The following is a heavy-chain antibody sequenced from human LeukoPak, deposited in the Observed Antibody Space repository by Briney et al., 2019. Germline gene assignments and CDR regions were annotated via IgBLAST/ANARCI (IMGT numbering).Heavy chain of an antibody. CDR3: ARANAPSYAIFGGVFDF. V-gene: IGHV3-30-3*01. CDR1: GFTFSNYA. CDR2: LSYDGNNK. Sequence: GGSLRLSCAASGFTFSNYALHWVRQAPGKGLEWVAVLSYDGNNKYYADSVKGRFTISRDNSKNTLYLQMNSLRAEDTAVFYCARANAPSYAIFGGVFDFWGQGTLVTVSS. J-gene: IGHJ4*02. D-gene: IGHD3-3*01.